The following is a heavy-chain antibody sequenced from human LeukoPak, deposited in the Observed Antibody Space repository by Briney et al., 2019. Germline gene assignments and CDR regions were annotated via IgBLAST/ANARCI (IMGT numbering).Heavy chain of an antibody. CDR1: GGSISSYY. CDR3: ARLALLNYYGSGSLGIFDY. V-gene: IGHV4-59*01. D-gene: IGHD3-10*01. Sequence: SETLSLTCTVSGGSISSYYWSWIRQPPGKGLEWIGYIYYSGSTNYNPSLKSRVTISVDTSKNQFSLKLSSVTAADTAVYYCARLALLNYYGSGSLGIFDYWGQGTLVTVSS. CDR2: IYYSGST. J-gene: IGHJ4*02.